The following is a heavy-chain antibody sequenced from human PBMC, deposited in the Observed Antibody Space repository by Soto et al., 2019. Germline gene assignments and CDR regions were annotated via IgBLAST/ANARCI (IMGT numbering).Heavy chain of an antibody. CDR1: GYTFTSYD. CDR3: ARDGAYCGGYCHKLYYSCGMDV. V-gene: IGHV1-69*13. CDR2: IIPIFGTA. Sequence: SVKVSCKTSGYTFTSYDIHWVLQATGQGLEWMGGIIPIFGTANYAQKFQGRVTITADESTSTAYMELSSLRSEDTAVYYCARDGAYCGGYCHKLYYSCGMDVWCQGITVTVSS. D-gene: IGHD2-21*02. J-gene: IGHJ6*02.